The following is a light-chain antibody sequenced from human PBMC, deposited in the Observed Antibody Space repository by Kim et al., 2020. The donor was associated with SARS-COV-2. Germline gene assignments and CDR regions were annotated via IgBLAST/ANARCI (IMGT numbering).Light chain of an antibody. Sequence: SYELTQPPSVSVSPGQTASIPCSGDKLGDKYACWYQQKPGQSPVLVIYQDSKRPSGLPERFSGSNSGNTATLTISGTQAMDEADYYCPAWDSSPKVFRGG. V-gene: IGLV3-1*01. J-gene: IGLJ3*02. CDR3: PAWDSSPKV. CDR1: KLGDKY. CDR2: QDS.